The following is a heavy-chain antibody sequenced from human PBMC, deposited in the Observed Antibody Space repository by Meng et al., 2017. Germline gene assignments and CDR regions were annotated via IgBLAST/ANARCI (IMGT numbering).Heavy chain of an antibody. D-gene: IGHD3-10*01. Sequence: ASVKVSCKASGYTFSSYGISWVRQAPGQGLEWMGGISAYNGNTNYALNLQGRVTMTTDTSTATAYMELRSLRSDDTAVYYCARDTYHYCAGTSLYVVSSAMDVWGQGTMVTVSS. CDR2: ISAYNGNT. V-gene: IGHV1-18*01. CDR1: GYTFSSYG. J-gene: IGHJ6*02. CDR3: ARDTYHYCAGTSLYVVSSAMDV.